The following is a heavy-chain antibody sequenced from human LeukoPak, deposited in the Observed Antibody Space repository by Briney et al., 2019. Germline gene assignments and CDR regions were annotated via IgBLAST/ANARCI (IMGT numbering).Heavy chain of an antibody. V-gene: IGHV3-23*01. CDR1: GFTFSSYA. CDR2: ITGSGGDT. D-gene: IGHD3-22*01. Sequence: PGGSLRLSCAASGFTFSSYAMNWARQAPGKGLEWVSTITGSGGDTYYADSVKGRFTISRDNSKNTLYLQMNSLRAGDTAIYYCAKDPYVGGGYHFDSWGQGSLVTVSS. J-gene: IGHJ4*02. CDR3: AKDPYVGGGYHFDS.